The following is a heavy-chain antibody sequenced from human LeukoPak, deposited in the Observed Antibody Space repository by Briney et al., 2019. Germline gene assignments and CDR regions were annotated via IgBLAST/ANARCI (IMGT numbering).Heavy chain of an antibody. D-gene: IGHD1-1*01. Sequence: GASVKVSCKASGYTFTNYDINWVRQATGQGLEWMGWMNPNSGYKGYAQKFQGRVTMTRNTSISTAYMELSSLRSVDTATYYCAREFNNSGSGFDPWGQGTLVTVSS. CDR2: MNPNSGYK. CDR3: AREFNNSGSGFDP. V-gene: IGHV1-8*01. CDR1: GYTFTNYD. J-gene: IGHJ5*02.